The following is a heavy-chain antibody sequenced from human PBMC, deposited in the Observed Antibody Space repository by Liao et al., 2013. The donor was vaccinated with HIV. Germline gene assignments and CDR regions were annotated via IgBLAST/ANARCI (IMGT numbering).Heavy chain of an antibody. CDR2: IHFSGST. J-gene: IGHJ4*02. Sequence: QVQLQESGPGLVKPSETLSLTCSVSGDSIKSSYWSWIRQAAGKGLEWIGRIHFSGSTRHSPSLKSRLAMSIDTSKNQVSLTLTSVTAADTAIYYCARSRGGQPPFEYYFDFWGQGILVTVSS. D-gene: IGHD3-10*01. CDR1: GDSIKSSY. CDR3: ARSRGGQPPFEYYFDF. V-gene: IGHV4-4*07.